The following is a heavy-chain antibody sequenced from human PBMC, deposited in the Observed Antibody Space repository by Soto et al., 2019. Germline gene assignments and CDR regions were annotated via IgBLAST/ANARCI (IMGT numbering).Heavy chain of an antibody. Sequence: PSETLSLTCTVSGSSITNTTYYWGWIRQPPGKGLEWMGTIHYSGTTYYNPSLKSRVTISVDTSKNQLSLKLNSMTAADTAVFYCGRQYFDGSGYSMDYWGKGTLATSPQ. CDR3: GRQYFDGSGYSMDY. CDR2: IHYSGTT. CDR1: GSSITNTTYY. V-gene: IGHV4-39*01. D-gene: IGHD3-22*01. J-gene: IGHJ4*02.